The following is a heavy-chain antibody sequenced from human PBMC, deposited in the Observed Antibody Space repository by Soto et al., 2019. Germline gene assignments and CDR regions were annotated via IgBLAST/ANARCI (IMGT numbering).Heavy chain of an antibody. D-gene: IGHD2-15*01. CDR1: GGTFSTLA. CDR3: ARVVTVVKSFHYWYFDL. Sequence: QVQLVQSGAEVKKPGPSVKVSCKASGGTFSTLAISGLRQAPGQGLEWMGGIIPTFGTANYAQKFQGRVTITADESTSTAYMELSSLRSEDTAVYYCARVVTVVKSFHYWYFDLWGRGTLVTVSS. CDR2: IIPTFGTA. J-gene: IGHJ2*01. V-gene: IGHV1-69*12.